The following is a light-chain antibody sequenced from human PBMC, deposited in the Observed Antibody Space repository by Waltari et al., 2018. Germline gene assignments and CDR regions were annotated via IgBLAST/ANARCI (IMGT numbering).Light chain of an antibody. CDR2: GVT. V-gene: IGLV2-23*02. Sequence: QSALTQPASVSGSPGQSITISCTGSSTDIGTYNVVSWYQHHPGKAPKLIIYGVTNRPSGVSKRFSGSKSGNTASLTISGLQTEDEADYYCCSYAGSMVFGGGTKLTVL. CDR1: STDIGTYNV. CDR3: CSYAGSMV. J-gene: IGLJ2*01.